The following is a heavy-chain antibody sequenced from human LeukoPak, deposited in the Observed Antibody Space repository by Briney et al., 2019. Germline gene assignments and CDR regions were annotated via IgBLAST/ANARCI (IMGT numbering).Heavy chain of an antibody. CDR2: IYHSGST. CDR3: ARLGDSYGFRGFDY. J-gene: IGHJ4*02. D-gene: IGHD5-18*01. CDR1: GGSISSYY. Sequence: SETLSLTCTVSGGSISSYYWSWIRQPPGKGLEWIGEIYHSGSTNYNPSLKSRVTISVDKSKNQFSLKLSSVTAADTAVYYCARLGDSYGFRGFDYWGQGTLVTVSS. V-gene: IGHV4-59*12.